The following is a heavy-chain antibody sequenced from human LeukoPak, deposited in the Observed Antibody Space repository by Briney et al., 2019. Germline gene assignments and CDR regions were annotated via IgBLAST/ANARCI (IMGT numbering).Heavy chain of an antibody. CDR1: GFTFSSYS. D-gene: IGHD3-10*01. CDR3: ARSSITMVRGVIKSTTSWYHYYNMDV. J-gene: IGHJ6*03. CDR2: IKQDGSGK. Sequence: GGSLRLSCAASGFTFSSYSMSWVRQAPGKGLEWVANIKQDGSGKNYVGSVKGRFTIARDNAKNSLYLQMNSLRAEDTAVYYCARSSITMVRGVIKSTTSWYHYYNMDVWGKGTTVTVSS. V-gene: IGHV3-7*01.